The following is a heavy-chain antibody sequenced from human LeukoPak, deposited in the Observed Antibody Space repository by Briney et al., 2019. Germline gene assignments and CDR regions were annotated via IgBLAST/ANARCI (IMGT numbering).Heavy chain of an antibody. CDR2: ISSSGGTI. V-gene: IGHV3-48*03. CDR3: ARQYSYDSRYFDY. CDR1: GFTFSSYE. J-gene: IGHJ4*02. Sequence: KPGGSLRLSCAASGFTFSSYEMNWVRQAPGRGLEWVSYISSSGGTIYYADSVKGRFTISRDNAKNSLYLQMSSLRAEDTAVYYCARQYSYDSRYFDYWGQGTLVTGSS. D-gene: IGHD5-18*01.